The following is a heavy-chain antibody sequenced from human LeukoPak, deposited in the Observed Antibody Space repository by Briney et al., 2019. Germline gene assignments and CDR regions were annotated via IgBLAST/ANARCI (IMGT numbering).Heavy chain of an antibody. V-gene: IGHV4-4*07. CDR1: GGSISSYY. CDR2: IYTSGST. J-gene: IGHJ4*02. Sequence: PSETLSLTCTVSGGSISSYYWSWIRQPAGKGLEWIGRIYTSGSTNYNPSLKSRVTMSVDTSKNQFSLKLSSVTAADTALYYCAKGSDSAAYSTLDSWGQGTLVTVSS. D-gene: IGHD3-22*01. CDR3: AKGSDSAAYSTLDS.